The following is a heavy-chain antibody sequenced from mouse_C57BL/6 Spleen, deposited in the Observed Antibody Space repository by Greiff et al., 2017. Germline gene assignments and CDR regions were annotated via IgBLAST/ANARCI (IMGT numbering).Heavy chain of an antibody. CDR2: ISSGSSTI. J-gene: IGHJ4*01. Sequence: EVQLVESGRGLVKPGGSLKLSCAASGFTFSDYGMHWVRQAPEKGLEWVAYISSGSSTIYYADTVKGRFTISRDKAKNTLFLQMTSLRSEDTAMYYCARGDYDGKDAMDYWGQGTSVTVSS. CDR1: GFTFSDYG. CDR3: ARGDYDGKDAMDY. V-gene: IGHV5-17*01. D-gene: IGHD2-4*01.